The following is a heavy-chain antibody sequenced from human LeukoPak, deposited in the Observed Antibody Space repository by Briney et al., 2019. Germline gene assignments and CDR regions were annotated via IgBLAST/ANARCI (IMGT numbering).Heavy chain of an antibody. CDR2: IYYSGST. D-gene: IGHD2-2*03. J-gene: IGHJ3*02. Sequence: PSETLSLTCTVSGGSISSGGYYWSWIRQPPGKGLEWIGYIYYSGSTNYNPSLKSRVTISVDTSKNQFSLKLSSVTAADTAVYYCARHIGYGPSRGAFDIWGQGTMVTVSS. CDR1: GGSISSGGYY. CDR3: ARHIGYGPSRGAFDI. V-gene: IGHV4-61*08.